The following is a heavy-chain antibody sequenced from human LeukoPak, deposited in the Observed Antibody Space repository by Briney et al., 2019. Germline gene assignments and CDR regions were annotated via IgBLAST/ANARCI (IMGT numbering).Heavy chain of an antibody. CDR2: FSGSGDST. Sequence: GGSLRLSCAASGFTFSSYAMSRVRQAPGKGLEWVSTFSGSGDSTYYADSVKGRFTISRDNSKNTLYLQMNSLRAEDTAVYYCAKRYYYGSGSYSSPYFDYWGQGTLVTVSS. J-gene: IGHJ4*02. D-gene: IGHD3-10*01. CDR1: GFTFSSYA. V-gene: IGHV3-23*01. CDR3: AKRYYYGSGSYSSPYFDY.